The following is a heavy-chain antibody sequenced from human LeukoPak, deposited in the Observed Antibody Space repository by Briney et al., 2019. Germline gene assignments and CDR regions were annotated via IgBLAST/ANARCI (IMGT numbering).Heavy chain of an antibody. V-gene: IGHV2-70*11. CDR1: GFSLSTSGMC. Sequence: SGPTLVNPTQTLTLTCTFSGFSLSTSGMCVSWIRQPPGKALEWLARIDWDDDKYYSTSLKTRLTISKDTSKNQVVLTMTNMDPVDTATYYCAREIKANYYDSSGYSDYWGQGTLVTVSS. CDR2: IDWDDDK. D-gene: IGHD3-22*01. J-gene: IGHJ4*02. CDR3: AREIKANYYDSSGYSDY.